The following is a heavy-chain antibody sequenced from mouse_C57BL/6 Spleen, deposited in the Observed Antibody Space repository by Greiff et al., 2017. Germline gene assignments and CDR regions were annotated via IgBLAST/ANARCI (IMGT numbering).Heavy chain of an antibody. CDR1: GYTFTDYE. J-gene: IGHJ2*01. CDR3: TRRNSDYFDY. Sequence: QVQLQQSGAELVRPGASVTLSCKASGYTFTDYEMHWVKQTPVHGLEWIGAIDPETGGTAYNQKFKGKAILTADKSSSTAYMELLSLTSEDSAVYYCTRRNSDYFDYWGQGTTLTVSS. V-gene: IGHV1-15*01. CDR2: IDPETGGT. D-gene: IGHD2-1*01.